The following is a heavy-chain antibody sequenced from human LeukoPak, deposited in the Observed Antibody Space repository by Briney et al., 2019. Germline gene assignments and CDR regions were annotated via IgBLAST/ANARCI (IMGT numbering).Heavy chain of an antibody. J-gene: IGHJ4*02. CDR1: GFTFSSYG. CDR2: IRYDGSNK. D-gene: IGHD6-13*01. V-gene: IGHV3-30*02. CDR3: AKDPVTSSSSWFTFDY. Sequence: GGSLSLSCAASGFTFSSYGMHWVRQAPGKGLEWVAYIRYDGSNKYYADSVKGRFTISRDNSKNTLYLQMNSLRAEDTAVYYCAKDPVTSSSSWFTFDYWGQGTLVTVSS.